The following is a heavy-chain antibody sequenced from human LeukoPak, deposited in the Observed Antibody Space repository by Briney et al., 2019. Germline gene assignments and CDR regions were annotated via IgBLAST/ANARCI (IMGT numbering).Heavy chain of an antibody. CDR2: INPNSGGT. Sequence: ASVKVSSKASGYTFTAYYIHWVRQAPGQGLEWMGWINPNSGGTDYAQRFQGRVTMTGDTSISTAYMDLSRLRSDDTAVYYCARGYNWNYFDYWGQGTLVTVSS. CDR1: GYTFTAYY. CDR3: ARGYNWNYFDY. D-gene: IGHD1-20*01. V-gene: IGHV1-2*02. J-gene: IGHJ4*02.